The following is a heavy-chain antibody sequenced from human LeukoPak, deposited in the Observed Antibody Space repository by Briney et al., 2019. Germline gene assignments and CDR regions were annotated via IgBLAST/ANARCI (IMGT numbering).Heavy chain of an antibody. CDR1: GGSISSYY. D-gene: IGHD2-21*02. CDR2: IYYSGST. Sequence: SETLSLTCTVSGGSISSYYWSWIRQPPGKGLEWIGYIYYSGSTYYNPSLKSRVTISVDTSKNQFSLKLSSVTAADTAVYYCASAPHIYCGGDCYYNWFDPWGQGTLVTVSS. V-gene: IGHV4-59*12. J-gene: IGHJ5*02. CDR3: ASAPHIYCGGDCYYNWFDP.